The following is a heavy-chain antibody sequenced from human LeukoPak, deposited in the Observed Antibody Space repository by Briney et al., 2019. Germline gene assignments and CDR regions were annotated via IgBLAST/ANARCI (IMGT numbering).Heavy chain of an antibody. CDR3: ARVRADDYGDYGPGDY. D-gene: IGHD4-17*01. V-gene: IGHV3-21*01. CDR2: ISSSSSYI. CDR1: GFTFSSYS. J-gene: IGHJ4*02. Sequence: GGSLRLSCAASGFTFSSYSMNWVRQAPGKGLEWVSSISSSSSYIYYADSVKGRFTISRDNAKNSLYLQMNSLRAEDTAVYYCARVRADDYGDYGPGDYWGQGTLDTVSS.